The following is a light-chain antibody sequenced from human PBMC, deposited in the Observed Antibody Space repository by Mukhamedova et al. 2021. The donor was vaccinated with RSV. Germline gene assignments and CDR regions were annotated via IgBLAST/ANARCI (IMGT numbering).Light chain of an antibody. CDR2: DVS. CDR3: VSDTTINTLV. V-gene: IGLV2-14*03. J-gene: IGLJ1*01. CDR1: SSDVGGYNS. Sequence: AGSSSDVGGYNSVSWYQQYPGKVPKVIIYDVSNRPSGVSSRFSGSKSGNTASLTISGLQTEDEADYYCVSDTTINTLVLGTGTKVTVL.